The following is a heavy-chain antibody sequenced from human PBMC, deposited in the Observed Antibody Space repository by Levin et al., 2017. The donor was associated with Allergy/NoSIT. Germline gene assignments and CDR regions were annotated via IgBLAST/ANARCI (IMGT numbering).Heavy chain of an antibody. V-gene: IGHV4-34*01. D-gene: IGHD5-12*01. CDR1: GGSFSGYY. CDR2: INHSGST. J-gene: IGHJ5*02. CDR3: ARGSGYQDP. Sequence: SETLSLTCAVYGGSFSGYYWSWIRQPPGKGLEWIGEINHSGSTNYNPSLKSRVTISVDTSKNQFSLKLSSVTAADTAVYYCARGSGYQDPWGQGTLVTVSS.